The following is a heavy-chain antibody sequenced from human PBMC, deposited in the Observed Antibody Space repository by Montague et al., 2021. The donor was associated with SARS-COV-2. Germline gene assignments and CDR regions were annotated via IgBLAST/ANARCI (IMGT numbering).Heavy chain of an antibody. Sequence: SETLSLTCSVSGGSLETSGYYWGWVRQPPGKGLEWIVSMHYSRATFCNPSLKSRVTMSLDTSKNHFSLNLTSVTAADTAVYFCARDSKGGRQLGNWFDPWGQGTLVTVSS. J-gene: IGHJ5*02. V-gene: IGHV4-39*07. CDR2: MHYSRAT. D-gene: IGHD6-13*01. CDR3: ARDSKGGRQLGNWFDP. CDR1: GGSLETSGYY.